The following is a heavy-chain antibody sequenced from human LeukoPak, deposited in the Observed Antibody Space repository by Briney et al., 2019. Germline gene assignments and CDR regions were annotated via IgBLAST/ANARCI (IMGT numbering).Heavy chain of an antibody. J-gene: IGHJ4*02. CDR2: IYPGDSDT. D-gene: IGHD5-12*01. CDR3: ARQGTIVAGTLGTTLDY. V-gene: IGHV5-51*01. Sequence: LGESLKISCKASGYSFTNYWIGWVRQMPGKGLEWMGIIYPGDSDTKYNPSFQGQVTISADKSINTAYLQWSSLRASDTAMYYCARQGTIVAGTLGTTLDYWGQGTLLTVSS. CDR1: GYSFTNYW.